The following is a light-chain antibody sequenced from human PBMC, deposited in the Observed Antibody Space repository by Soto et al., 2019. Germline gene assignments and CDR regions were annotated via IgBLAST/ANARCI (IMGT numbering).Light chain of an antibody. J-gene: IGLJ2*01. CDR1: SSDVGTYNY. CDR3: CSYAGGYTHAV. Sequence: QSVLTQPRSVSGPPGQSVSISCSGTSSDVGTYNYVSWYQQHPGKAPKLMIYDVSKRPSGVPDRFSGSKSGNTASLTISGLQAEDEADYYCCSYAGGYTHAVFGGGTKLTFL. CDR2: DVS. V-gene: IGLV2-11*01.